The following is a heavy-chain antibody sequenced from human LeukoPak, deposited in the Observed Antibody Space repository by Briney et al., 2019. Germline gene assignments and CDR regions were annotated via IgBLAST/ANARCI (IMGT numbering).Heavy chain of an antibody. J-gene: IGHJ4*02. CDR2: INHSGST. CDR1: GGSISSYY. D-gene: IGHD2-2*01. V-gene: IGHV4-34*01. CDR3: ARGRNCSSTSCYGDY. Sequence: SETLSLTCTVSGGSISSYYWSWIRQPPEKGLEWIGEINHSGSTNYNPSLKSRVTISVDTSKNQFSLKLSSVTAADTAVYYCARGRNCSSTSCYGDYWGQGTLVTVSS.